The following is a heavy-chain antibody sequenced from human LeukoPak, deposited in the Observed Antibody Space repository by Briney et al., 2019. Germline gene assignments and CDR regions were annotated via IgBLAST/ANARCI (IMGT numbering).Heavy chain of an antibody. CDR1: GLTFNSYG. J-gene: IGHJ4*02. D-gene: IGHD3-10*01. V-gene: IGHV3-33*01. CDR2: IWHDGSKT. CDR3: ARGNVLVWFGELSA. Sequence: GGSLRLSCAASGLTFNSYGMHWVRQAPGKGPEWVAVIWHDGSKTYYVDSVKGRFTTSRDISKNTLYLHMNSLRVEDTAVYYCARGNVLVWFGELSAWGQGTLVTVSS.